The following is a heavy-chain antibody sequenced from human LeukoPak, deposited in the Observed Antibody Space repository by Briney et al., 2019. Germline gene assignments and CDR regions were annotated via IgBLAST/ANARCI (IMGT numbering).Heavy chain of an antibody. V-gene: IGHV3-23*01. J-gene: IGHJ6*02. D-gene: IGHD1-26*01. CDR2: ISGSGRST. Sequence: TGGSLRLSCAASGITFSSYAMSWVRQPPGKGLEWVSAISGSGRSTYYTDSVKGRFTISRDNSKNTVYLQMNSLRAEDTAVYYCAPGASGSYYYGMDVWGQGTTVTVSS. CDR1: GITFSSYA. CDR3: APGASGSYYYGMDV.